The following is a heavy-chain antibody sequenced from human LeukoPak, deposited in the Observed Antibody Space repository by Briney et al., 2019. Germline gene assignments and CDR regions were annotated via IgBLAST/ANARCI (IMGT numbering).Heavy chain of an antibody. D-gene: IGHD2-2*01. CDR2: ISYDGSNK. CDR1: GSTFSSYG. V-gene: IGHV3-30*18. CDR3: AKDRGVYQLPAIGWFDP. J-gene: IGHJ5*02. Sequence: GGPLRLSCAASGSTFSSYGMHWVRQAPGKGLEWVAVISYDGSNKYYADSVKGRFTISRDNSKNTLYLQMNSLRAEDTAVYYCAKDRGVYQLPAIGWFDPWGQGTLVAVSS.